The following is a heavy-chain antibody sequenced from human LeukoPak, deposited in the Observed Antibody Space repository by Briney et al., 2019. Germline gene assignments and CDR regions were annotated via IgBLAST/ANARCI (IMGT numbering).Heavy chain of an antibody. Sequence: PSETLSLTCTVSGGSISSGDYYWSWIRQPPGKGLEWIGYIYYGGSTYYNPSLKSRVTISVDTSKNQFSLKLSSVTAADTAVYYCAGGIAAAGKGPYYYYGMDVWGQGTTVTVSS. CDR3: AGGIAAAGKGPYYYYGMDV. CDR1: GGSISSGDYY. J-gene: IGHJ6*02. CDR2: IYYGGST. D-gene: IGHD6-13*01. V-gene: IGHV4-30-4*01.